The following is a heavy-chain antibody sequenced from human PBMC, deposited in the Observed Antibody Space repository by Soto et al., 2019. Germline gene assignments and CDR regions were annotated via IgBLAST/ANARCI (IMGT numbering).Heavy chain of an antibody. V-gene: IGHV4-34*01. CDR2: INHSGST. D-gene: IGHD3-10*01. Sequence: QVQLQQWGAGLLKPSETLSLTCAVYGGSFSGYYWSWIRQPPGKGLEWIVEINHSGSTNYNPSLKSRVTISVDTSKNQFSLKLSSVTAADTAVYYCARVDYGSGSYLNYWGQGTLVTVSS. CDR1: GGSFSGYY. J-gene: IGHJ4*02. CDR3: ARVDYGSGSYLNY.